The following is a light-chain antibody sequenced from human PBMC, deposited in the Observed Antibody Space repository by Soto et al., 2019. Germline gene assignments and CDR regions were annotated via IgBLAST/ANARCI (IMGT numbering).Light chain of an antibody. V-gene: IGLV1-44*01. Sequence: HSVLTPPPSASVTPGQRLSIFCSGSSSNIGGNTVNWYQQVPGTAPKLLIYSEDQRPSGVPDRFSGSKSATSASLAISGLQSEDEADYYCAAWDDSLNGYVFGTGTKVTVL. CDR3: AAWDDSLNGYV. J-gene: IGLJ1*01. CDR2: SED. CDR1: SSNIGGNT.